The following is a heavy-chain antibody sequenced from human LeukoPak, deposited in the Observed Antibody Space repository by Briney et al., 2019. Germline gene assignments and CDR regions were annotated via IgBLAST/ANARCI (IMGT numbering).Heavy chain of an antibody. J-gene: IGHJ6*03. D-gene: IGHD5-12*01. CDR2: IIPISGTA. Sequence: SVKVSCKASGGTFSSYAISWVRQAPGQGLEWMGGIIPISGTANYAQKFQGRVTITADKSTSTAYMELSSLRSEDTAVYYCARGPAYSGYDFNYYYYMDVWGKGTTVTVSS. CDR1: GGTFSSYA. CDR3: ARGPAYSGYDFNYYYYMDV. V-gene: IGHV1-69*06.